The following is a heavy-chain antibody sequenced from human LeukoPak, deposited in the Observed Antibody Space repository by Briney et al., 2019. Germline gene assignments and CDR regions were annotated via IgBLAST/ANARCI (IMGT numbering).Heavy chain of an antibody. CDR3: ARGGTAYYYDSSGTIDY. V-gene: IGHV4-59*01. CDR1: GGSFSGYY. D-gene: IGHD3-22*01. CDR2: IYYSGST. J-gene: IGHJ4*02. Sequence: SETLSLTCAVYGGSFSGYYWSWIRQPPGKGLEWIGYIYYSGSTNYNPSLKSRVTISVDTSKNQFSLKLSSVTAADTAVYYCARGGTAYYYDSSGTIDYWGQGTLVTVSS.